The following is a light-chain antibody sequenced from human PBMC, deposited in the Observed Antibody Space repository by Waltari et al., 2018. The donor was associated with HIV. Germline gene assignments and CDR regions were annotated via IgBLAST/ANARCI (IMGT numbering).Light chain of an antibody. CDR1: QSISGN. V-gene: IGKV3-15*01. CDR2: SAS. J-gene: IGKJ1*01. CDR3: QQYNKWPRT. Sequence: EIVMTQSPAILSVSPGERATLSCRASQSISGNLAWYQQTPGQSPRLLIYSASTRAAGVPARFSGSGSGTEFTLTISSLQSEDFAIYYCQQYNKWPRTFGQGTAV.